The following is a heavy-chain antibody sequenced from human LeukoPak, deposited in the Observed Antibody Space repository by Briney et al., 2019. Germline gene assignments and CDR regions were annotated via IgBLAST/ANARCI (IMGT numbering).Heavy chain of an antibody. CDR1: GFTFSDYH. Sequence: GGSLRLSCAASGFTFSDYHMSWIRQAPGKGLEWVSYISSSGSTIYYADSVKGRFTISRDNAKNSLHLQMNSLRAEDTAVYYCARAAGDPLLIFGGYFDYWGQGTLVTVSS. J-gene: IGHJ4*02. CDR3: ARAAGDPLLIFGGYFDY. V-gene: IGHV3-11*01. CDR2: ISSSGSTI. D-gene: IGHD3-16*01.